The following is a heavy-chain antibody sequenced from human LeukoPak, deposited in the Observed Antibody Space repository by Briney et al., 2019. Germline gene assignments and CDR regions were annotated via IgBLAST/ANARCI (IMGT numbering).Heavy chain of an antibody. D-gene: IGHD3-10*01. J-gene: IGHJ4*02. CDR1: GFTFSSYG. V-gene: IGHV3-33*01. CDR2: IWYDGSNK. Sequence: PGRSLRLSCAASGFTFSSYGMHWVRQAPGKGLEWVAVIWYDGSNKYYADSVKGRLTISRDNSKNTLYLQMNSLRAEDTAVYYCARDWGSGNSYYFDYWGQGTLVTVSS. CDR3: ARDWGSGNSYYFDY.